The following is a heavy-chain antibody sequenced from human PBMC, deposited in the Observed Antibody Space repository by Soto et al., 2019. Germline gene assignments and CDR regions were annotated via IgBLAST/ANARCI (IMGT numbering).Heavy chain of an antibody. V-gene: IGHV5-51*01. J-gene: IGHJ6*02. CDR2: IYPGDSDT. CDR1: GYSFTSYW. Sequence: GESLKISCKGSGYSFTSYWIGWVRQMPGKGLEWMGVIYPGDSDTRYSPSFQGQVTISADKSISTAYLQWSSLKASDTAMYYCARAPCIAARRHYSSYGMDVWGQGTTVTVSS. D-gene: IGHD6-6*01. CDR3: ARAPCIAARRHYSSYGMDV.